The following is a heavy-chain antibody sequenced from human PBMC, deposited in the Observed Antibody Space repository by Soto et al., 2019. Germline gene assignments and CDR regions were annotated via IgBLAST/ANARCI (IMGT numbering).Heavy chain of an antibody. D-gene: IGHD3-10*01. CDR3: ARLGFGENPNYYFDY. Sequence: QLQLQESGPGLVKPSETLSLTCTVSGGSISSSSYYWGWIRQPPGKGLEWIGSIYYSGSTYYNPSLKSRVTISVDTSKNQFSLKLSSVTAADTAVYYCARLGFGENPNYYFDYWGQGTLVTVSS. J-gene: IGHJ4*02. CDR2: IYYSGST. V-gene: IGHV4-39*01. CDR1: GGSISSSSYY.